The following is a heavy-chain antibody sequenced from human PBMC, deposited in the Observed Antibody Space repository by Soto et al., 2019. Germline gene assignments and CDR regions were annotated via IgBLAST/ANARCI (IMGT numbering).Heavy chain of an antibody. J-gene: IGHJ3*02. CDR1: GFFVSGDY. V-gene: IGHV3-53*02. D-gene: IGHD1-1*01. CDR3: ARATEWNALDI. Sequence: DVQLVETGGGLIQPGGSLRLSCEASGFFVSGDYMNWVRQGPGKGLEWVSVIYRDVTTYYADSVRGRFTISKDDSDNSLFLQMTSFNAADTPVYLCARATEWNALDIWGQGTMVTVSS. CDR2: IYRDVTT.